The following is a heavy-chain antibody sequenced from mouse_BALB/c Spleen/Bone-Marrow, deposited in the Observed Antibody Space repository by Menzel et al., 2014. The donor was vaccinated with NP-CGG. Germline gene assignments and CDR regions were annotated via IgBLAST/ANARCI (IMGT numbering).Heavy chain of an antibody. J-gene: IGHJ2*01. CDR3: SREGGY. CDR2: IYPGDGDT. Sequence: QVQLKQSGAELARPGASVKLSCKASGYTFTSYWMQWVKQRPGQGLEWIGAIYPGDGDTRYTQKFKGKATLTADTSSSTAYMQLSSLASEDSAVYYCSREGGYWGQGTPLTVSS. V-gene: IGHV1-87*01. CDR1: GYTFTSYW.